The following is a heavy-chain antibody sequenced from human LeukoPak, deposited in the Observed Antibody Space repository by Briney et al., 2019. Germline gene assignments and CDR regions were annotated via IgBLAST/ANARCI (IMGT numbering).Heavy chain of an antibody. Sequence: SETLSLTCAVSGGSISSGGYSWSWIRQPPGKGLEWIGYIYHSGSTYYNPSLKSRVTISVDTSKNQFSLKLSSVTAADTAVYYCARHTSYGGNSAFGDWGQGTLVTVSS. D-gene: IGHD4-23*01. V-gene: IGHV4-30-2*01. CDR3: ARHTSYGGNSAFGD. J-gene: IGHJ1*01. CDR2: IYHSGST. CDR1: GGSISSGGYS.